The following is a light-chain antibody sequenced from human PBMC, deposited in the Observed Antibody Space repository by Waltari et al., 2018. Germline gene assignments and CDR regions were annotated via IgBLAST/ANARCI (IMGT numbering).Light chain of an antibody. J-gene: IGKJ1*01. V-gene: IGKV1-12*01. Sequence: IQMTQSPSSVAASLGVSVTITCGASQAISSWLAWYQQRPGNSPNLLIYHASNLQSGVPSRFSGSGSGTDFTLTISSLRPEDSATYYCQQGSAFPPTFGQGTKVEIK. CDR3: QQGSAFPPT. CDR2: HAS. CDR1: QAISSW.